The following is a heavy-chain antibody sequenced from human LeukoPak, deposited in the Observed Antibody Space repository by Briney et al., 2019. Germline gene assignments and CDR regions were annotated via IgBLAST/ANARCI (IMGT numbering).Heavy chain of an antibody. V-gene: IGHV4-4*07. CDR2: IYSKGTT. Sequence: SETLSLTCAVSGDSVSSFYWSWVRQSAGKGLEWIGGIYSKGTTKYNLSLKSRVTISLDQSKNQFSLYLSSVTAADTAVYYCARLRYTGTSQYYFDSWGQGFLVTVSS. CDR1: GDSVSSFY. CDR3: ARLRYTGTSQYYFDS. J-gene: IGHJ4*02. D-gene: IGHD1-26*01.